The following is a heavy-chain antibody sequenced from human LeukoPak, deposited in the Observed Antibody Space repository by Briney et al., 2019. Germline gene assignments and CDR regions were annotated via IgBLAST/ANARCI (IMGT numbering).Heavy chain of an antibody. D-gene: IGHD3-22*01. CDR1: GFTFTSSA. CDR2: IVVGSGNT. Sequence: AASVKVSCKASGFTFTSSAMQWVRQARAQRLEWIGWIVVGSGNTNYAQKFQERVTITRDMSTSTAYMELSSLRSEDTAVYYCAARTYYYDSSGPTGDYWGQGTLVTVSS. CDR3: AARTYYYDSSGPTGDY. J-gene: IGHJ4*02. V-gene: IGHV1-58*02.